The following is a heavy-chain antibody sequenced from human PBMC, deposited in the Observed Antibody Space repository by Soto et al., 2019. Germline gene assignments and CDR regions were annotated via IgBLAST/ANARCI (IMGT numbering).Heavy chain of an antibody. CDR1: GYTLTELS. V-gene: IGHV1-24*01. CDR2: FDPEDGET. D-gene: IGHD3-22*01. Sequence: ASVKVSCKVSGYTLTELSMHWVRQAPGKGLEWMGGFDPEDGETIYAQKFQRRVTMTEDTSTDTAYMELSSLRSEDTAVYYCATDIRRAYYDSSGYYSPHFDYWGQGTLVTVSS. CDR3: ATDIRRAYYDSSGYYSPHFDY. J-gene: IGHJ4*02.